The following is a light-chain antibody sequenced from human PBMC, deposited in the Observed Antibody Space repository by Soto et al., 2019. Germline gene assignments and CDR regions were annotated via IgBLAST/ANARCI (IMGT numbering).Light chain of an antibody. CDR1: QSVSNK. CDR3: QQYNSWPPIT. J-gene: IGKJ5*01. V-gene: IGKV3-15*01. CDR2: DTS. Sequence: ENVLRQSPGTRSVSGGGRVTLSCRASQSVSNKLAWYQQKPGQAPRLLLSDTSTRATGIPARFSGGGSGTEFTLTITSLQSEDFVVYYCQQYNSWPPITFGQGTRLEIK.